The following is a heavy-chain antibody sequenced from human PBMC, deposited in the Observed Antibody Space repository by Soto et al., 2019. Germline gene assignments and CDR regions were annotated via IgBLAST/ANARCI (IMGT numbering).Heavy chain of an antibody. V-gene: IGHV1-69*01. CDR2: ILPIFHTT. CDR3: ATGGRGYSSATRCYVEY. D-gene: IGHD5-18*01. Sequence: QVQLVQSGAEVKKPGSSVKVSCQASGGFFSSNAISWVRQAPGQGLEWMGGILPIFHTTHYAQKVQGRVTITADESTSTAYMELSSLKSEDTALYYCATGGRGYSSATRCYVEYWGQGTLVPVSS. J-gene: IGHJ4*02. CDR1: GGFFSSNA.